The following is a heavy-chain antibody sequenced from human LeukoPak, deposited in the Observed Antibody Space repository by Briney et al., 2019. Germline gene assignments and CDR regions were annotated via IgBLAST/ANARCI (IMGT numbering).Heavy chain of an antibody. Sequence: GASVKVSCTASGYTFTSYYMHWVRQAPGQGLEWMGLINPSGGSTSYAEKFQGRVIMTRDMSTTTDYMELSSLRSEDTAVYYCARDNSIGGRGWWFDPWGQGTLVTVSS. D-gene: IGHD4-23*01. CDR3: ARDNSIGGRGWWFDP. J-gene: IGHJ5*02. V-gene: IGHV1-46*01. CDR2: INPSGGST. CDR1: GYTFTSYY.